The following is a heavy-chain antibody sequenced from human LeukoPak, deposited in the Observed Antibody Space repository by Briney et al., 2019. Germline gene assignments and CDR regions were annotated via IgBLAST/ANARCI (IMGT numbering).Heavy chain of an antibody. V-gene: IGHV3-66*01. Sequence: ASETLSLTSALYRGSLSGYNWSWMPQPPGKGRGRVSVIYSGGSTYYADSVKGRFTISRDNSKNTLYLQMNSLRAEDTAVYYCARAAGLTIYYFDYWGQGTLVTVSS. J-gene: IGHJ4*02. D-gene: IGHD6-25*01. CDR3: ARAAGLTIYYFDY. CDR2: IYSGGST. CDR1: RGSLSGYN.